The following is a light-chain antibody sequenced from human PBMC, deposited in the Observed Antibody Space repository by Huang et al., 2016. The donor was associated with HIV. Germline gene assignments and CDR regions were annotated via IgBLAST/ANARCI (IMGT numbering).Light chain of an antibody. CDR3: QQYYSTPT. J-gene: IGKJ1*01. Sequence: DIVMTQSPDSLAVSLGERANINCKSSQSVLYSSNNKKYLTRYQQKPGQPPKLLIYWASTRESGVPDRFSGSGSGTDFTLTISSLQAEDVAVYYCQQYYSTPTFGQGTKVEIK. CDR1: QSVLYSSNNKKY. CDR2: WAS. V-gene: IGKV4-1*01.